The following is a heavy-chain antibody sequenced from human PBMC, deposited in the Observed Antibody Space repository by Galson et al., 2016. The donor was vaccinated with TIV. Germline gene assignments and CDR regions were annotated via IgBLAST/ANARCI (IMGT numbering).Heavy chain of an antibody. CDR3: ARSQSCGGDCYYFDY. D-gene: IGHD2-21*02. J-gene: IGHJ4*02. Sequence: SVKVSCKASGYTVTTYYMHWVRQGPGQGLEWMGIINPSGGGTTYAQNFQGRITMTRDTSTSTVYMALSRLRSEDTAVYYCARSQSCGGDCYYFDYWGRGTLVTVSS. V-gene: IGHV1-46*01. CDR2: INPSGGGT. CDR1: GYTVTTYY.